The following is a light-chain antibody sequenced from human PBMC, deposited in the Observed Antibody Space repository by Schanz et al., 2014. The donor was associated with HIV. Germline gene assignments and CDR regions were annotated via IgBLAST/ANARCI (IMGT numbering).Light chain of an antibody. CDR1: SSSTGDNY. Sequence: QSVLTQPPSVSAAPGQKVTISCSGSSSSTGDNYVSWHQHLPGAAPKLLIYDNDKRPSGIPDRFSGSKSGTSATLGITGLQTEDEADYYCGTWDNSLKPFVFSTGTKVTVL. CDR3: GTWDNSLKPFV. V-gene: IGLV1-51*01. J-gene: IGLJ1*01. CDR2: DND.